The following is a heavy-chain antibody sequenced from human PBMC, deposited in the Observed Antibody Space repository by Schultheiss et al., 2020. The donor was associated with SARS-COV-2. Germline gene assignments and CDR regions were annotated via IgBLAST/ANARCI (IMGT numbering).Heavy chain of an antibody. CDR1: GYTFTSYG. Sequence: SVKVSCKASGYTFTSYGISWVRQAPGQGLEWMGGIIPIFGTANYAQKFQGRVTITADESTSTAYMELSSLRSEDTAVYYWAVGNRGYCSGGSCFDIWGQGTMVTVSS. CDR2: IIPIFGTA. D-gene: IGHD2-15*01. CDR3: AVGNRGYCSGGSCFDI. V-gene: IGHV1-69*13. J-gene: IGHJ3*02.